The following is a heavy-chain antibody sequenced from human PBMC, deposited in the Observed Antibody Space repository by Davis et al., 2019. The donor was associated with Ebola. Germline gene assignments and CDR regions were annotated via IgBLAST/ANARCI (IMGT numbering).Heavy chain of an antibody. J-gene: IGHJ2*01. CDR3: ARHVNGDFWYFDL. CDR2: IYRDGRT. Sequence: PGGSLRLSCAASGFIVSDKYMSWVRQAPGKGLEWVSVIYRDGRTYHADSVKGRFTISRDNSKNTVYLQMSTLRAEDTAVYYCARHVNGDFWYFDLWGRGTRVTVSS. CDR1: GFIVSDKY. V-gene: IGHV3-53*01. D-gene: IGHD4-17*01.